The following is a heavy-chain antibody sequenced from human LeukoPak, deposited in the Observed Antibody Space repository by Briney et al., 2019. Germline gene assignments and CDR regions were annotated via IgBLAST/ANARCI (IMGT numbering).Heavy chain of an antibody. J-gene: IGHJ4*02. CDR3: ARAHRAYAVAGTDY. V-gene: IGHV1-18*01. CDR1: GYTLTELS. D-gene: IGHD6-19*01. CDR2: ISAYNGNT. Sequence: GASVKVSCKVSGYTLTELSMHWVRQAPGQGLEWMGWISAYNGNTNYAQKLQGRVTMTTDTSTSTAYMELRSLRSDDTAVYYCARAHRAYAVAGTDYWGQGTLVTVSS.